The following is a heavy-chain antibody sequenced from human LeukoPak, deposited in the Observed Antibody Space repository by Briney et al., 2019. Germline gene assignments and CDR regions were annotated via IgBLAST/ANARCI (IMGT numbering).Heavy chain of an antibody. CDR1: GGSISSSSYY. Sequence: SETLSLTCTVSGGSISSSSYYWGWIRQPPGKGLEWIGSIYYSGSTYYNPSLKSRVTISVDTSKNQFSLKLSSVTAADTAVYYCARVPRIAVAGTSDYWGQGTLVTVSS. J-gene: IGHJ4*02. V-gene: IGHV4-39*07. CDR2: IYYSGST. CDR3: ARVPRIAVAGTSDY. D-gene: IGHD6-19*01.